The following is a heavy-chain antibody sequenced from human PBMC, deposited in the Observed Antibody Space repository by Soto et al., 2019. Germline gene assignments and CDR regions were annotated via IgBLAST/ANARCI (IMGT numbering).Heavy chain of an antibody. Sequence: TSETLSLTCTVSGGSISSYYWSWIRQPPGKGLEWIGYIYYSGSTNYNPSLKSRVTISVDTSKNQFSLKLSSVTAADTAVYYCAASTTVTTSSYWGHGTLVTVSS. V-gene: IGHV4-59*01. CDR1: GGSISSYY. J-gene: IGHJ4*01. D-gene: IGHD4-17*01. CDR2: IYYSGST. CDR3: AASTTVTTSSY.